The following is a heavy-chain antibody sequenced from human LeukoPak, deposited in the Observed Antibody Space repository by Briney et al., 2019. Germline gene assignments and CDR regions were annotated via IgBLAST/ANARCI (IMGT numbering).Heavy chain of an antibody. D-gene: IGHD2-2*01. V-gene: IGHV4-38-2*01. J-gene: IGHJ6*03. CDR3: ARVVVPAIYYMDV. CDR2: IYHSGST. CDR1: GYSISSGYY. Sequence: PSETLSLTCAVSGYSISSGYYWGWIRQPPGRGLEWIGNIYHSGSTYYNPSLKRRVTISVDTSKNQLSLKLSSVTAADTAVYYCARVVVPAIYYMDVWGQGTTVTVSS.